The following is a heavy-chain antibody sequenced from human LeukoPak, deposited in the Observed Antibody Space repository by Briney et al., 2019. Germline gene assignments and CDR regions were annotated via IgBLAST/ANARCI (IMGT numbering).Heavy chain of an antibody. CDR3: ALRGYSGSNSAFDI. Sequence: RRSLRLSCAPSGFTFDDYAMHWVRHAPGKWLGWGSAISWNSGRISYADSVRGGFTLYRDTPKNPLYLQRNRVRAEGTSLSYCALRGYSGSNSAFDIWGEGTMATV. J-gene: IGHJ3*02. D-gene: IGHD5-12*01. CDR2: ISWNSGRI. V-gene: IGHV3-9*01. CDR1: GFTFDDYA.